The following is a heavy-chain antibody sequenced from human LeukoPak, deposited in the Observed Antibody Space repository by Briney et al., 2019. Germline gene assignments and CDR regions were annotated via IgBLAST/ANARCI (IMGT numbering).Heavy chain of an antibody. Sequence: SETLSLTCTVSGGSISSYYWSWIRQPPGMGLEWIGYIYYSGSTNYNPSLKSRVTISVDTSKNQFSLKLSSVTAADTAVYYCARITMVRGVITHYYYYYMDVWGKGTTVTISS. V-gene: IGHV4-59*01. CDR1: GGSISSYY. CDR3: ARITMVRGVITHYYYYYMDV. CDR2: IYYSGST. D-gene: IGHD3-10*01. J-gene: IGHJ6*03.